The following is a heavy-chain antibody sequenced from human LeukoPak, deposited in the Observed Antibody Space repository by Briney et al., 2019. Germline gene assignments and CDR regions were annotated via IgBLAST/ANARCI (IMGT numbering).Heavy chain of an antibody. CDR3: AKDGSYSSGWSYFDY. D-gene: IGHD6-19*01. V-gene: IGHV3-23*01. Sequence: PGGSLRLSCAASGFTFSSYAMSWVRQAPGKGLEWVSAISGSGGSTYYADSVKGRFTISRDNSKNTLYLQMNSLRAEDTAVYYCAKDGSYSSGWSYFDYWGQGTLVTVSS. CDR1: GFTFSSYA. CDR2: ISGSGGST. J-gene: IGHJ4*02.